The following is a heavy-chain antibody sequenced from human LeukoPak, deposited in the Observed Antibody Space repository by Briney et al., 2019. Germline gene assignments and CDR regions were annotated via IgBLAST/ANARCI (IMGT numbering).Heavy chain of an antibody. D-gene: IGHD4-23*01. CDR3: ARVPVVTPRASRIKRYFDL. Sequence: ASVKVSCKASGYTFTSYDINWVRQATGQGLEWMGWMNPNSGNTGYAQKFQGRVTMTRNTSISTAYVELSSLRSEDTAVYYCARVPVVTPRASRIKRYFDLWGRGTLVTVSS. J-gene: IGHJ2*01. V-gene: IGHV1-8*01. CDR1: GYTFTSYD. CDR2: MNPNSGNT.